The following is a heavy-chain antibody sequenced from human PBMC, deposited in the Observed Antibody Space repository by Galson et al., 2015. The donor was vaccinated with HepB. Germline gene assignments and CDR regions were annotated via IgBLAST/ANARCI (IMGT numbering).Heavy chain of an antibody. J-gene: IGHJ4*02. V-gene: IGHV3-21*01. D-gene: IGHD2-21*02. Sequence: SLRLSCAASGFTFSSYSMNWVRQAPGKGLEWVSSISSSSSYIYYADSVKGRFTISRDNAKNSLYLQMNSLRAEDTAVYYCARDCGGDCYSANWGQGTLVTVSS. CDR3: ARDCGGDCYSAN. CDR2: ISSSSSYI. CDR1: GFTFSSYS.